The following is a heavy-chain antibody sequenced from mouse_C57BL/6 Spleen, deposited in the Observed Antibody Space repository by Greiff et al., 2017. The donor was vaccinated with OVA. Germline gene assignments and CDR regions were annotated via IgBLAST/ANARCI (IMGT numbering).Heavy chain of an antibody. CDR2: IRNKANGYTT. J-gene: IGHJ2*01. CDR1: GFTFTDYY. D-gene: IGHD1-1*01. V-gene: IGHV7-3*01. CDR3: ARRGYYGSSYDFDY. Sequence: EVKLMESGGGLVQPGGSLSLSCAASGFTFTDYYMSWVRQPPGKALEWLGFIRNKANGYTTEYSASVKGRFTISRDNSHSILYLQMNALRAEDSATYYCARRGYYGSSYDFDYWGQGTTLTVSS.